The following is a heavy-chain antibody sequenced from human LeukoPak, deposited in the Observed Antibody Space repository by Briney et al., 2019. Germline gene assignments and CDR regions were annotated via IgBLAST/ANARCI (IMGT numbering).Heavy chain of an antibody. Sequence: GESLRLSCAASGFTFTSYAMSWVRQAPGTGLEGGSYISSSSSTIYYADSVKGRFTISRDNAKNSLYLQMNSLRAEDTAVYYCARDRGAMRYWGQGTLVTVSS. V-gene: IGHV3-48*01. D-gene: IGHD1-26*01. CDR2: ISSSSSTI. CDR1: GFTFTSYA. J-gene: IGHJ4*02. CDR3: ARDRGAMRY.